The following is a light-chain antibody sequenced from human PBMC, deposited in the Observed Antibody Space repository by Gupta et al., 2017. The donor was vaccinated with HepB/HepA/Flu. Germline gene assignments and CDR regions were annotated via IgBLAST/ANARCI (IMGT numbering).Light chain of an antibody. V-gene: IGKV3-20*01. CDR1: QSVSSSY. J-gene: IGKJ1*01. CDR2: GAS. CDR3: QQYGSSRT. Sequence: DIVLTQSTGTLSLSTGERATLSCRASQSVSSSYLAWYQQKPGQAPRLLIDGASSRATGIPDRVSGSGSGTDFTLTISRLEPEEFAVYYCQQYGSSRTFGQGTKVEIK.